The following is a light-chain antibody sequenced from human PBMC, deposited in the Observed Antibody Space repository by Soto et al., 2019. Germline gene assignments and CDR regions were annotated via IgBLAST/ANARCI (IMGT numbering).Light chain of an antibody. CDR3: QQDFHTLLAWT. J-gene: IGKJ1*01. CDR2: AAS. CDR1: QSISSY. V-gene: IGKV1-39*01. Sequence: DIQMTQSPSSLSASVGDRVTITCRASQSISSYLNWYQQKPGKAPKLLISAASSLQSGVPSRFSGSGTGTGFTPYISSLQPEVFGIYCRQQDFHTLLAWTFGQGTKVEIK.